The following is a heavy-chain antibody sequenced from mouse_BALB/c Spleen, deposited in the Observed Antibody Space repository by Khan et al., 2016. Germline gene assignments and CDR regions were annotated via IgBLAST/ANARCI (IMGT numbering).Heavy chain of an antibody. V-gene: IGHV4-1*02. CDR1: GFDFSRYW. CDR3: EELHYYGRFAY. J-gene: IGHJ3*01. CDR2: INPDSSTI. D-gene: IGHD1-2*01. Sequence: EVKLLESGGGLVQPGGSLKLSCAASGFDFSRYWMSWVRQAPGKGLEWIGEINPDSSTINYTPSLKDIFIISRDNAKNTLYLQMSKVRSEDTALCNCEELHYYGRFAYWGQGTLVTVSA.